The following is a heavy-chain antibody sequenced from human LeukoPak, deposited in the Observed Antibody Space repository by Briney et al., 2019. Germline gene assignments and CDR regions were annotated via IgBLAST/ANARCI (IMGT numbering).Heavy chain of an antibody. V-gene: IGHV3-33*07. CDR3: AQGHYVGNSEFLDN. CDR1: GFSFSSYG. CDR2: IYNDGGLP. J-gene: IGHJ4*02. Sequence: PGVSLRLSCAASGFSFSSYGMYWVRQAPGKGLEWVALIYNDGGLPNYLDSVRGRFTISRDNSKNTLYLQMDSLRVEDTAVYYCAQGHYVGNSEFLDNWGQGSLVIVSS. D-gene: IGHD4-23*01.